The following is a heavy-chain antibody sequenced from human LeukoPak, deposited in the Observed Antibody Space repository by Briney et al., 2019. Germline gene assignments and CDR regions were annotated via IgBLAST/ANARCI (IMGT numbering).Heavy chain of an antibody. CDR2: VYTSGST. CDR3: AAMIGYFDY. V-gene: IGHV4-61*02. J-gene: IGHJ4*02. CDR1: GGSVSRGNYY. D-gene: IGHD3-22*01. Sequence: SQTLSLTCTVSGGSVSRGNYYWSWIRQPAGKVRECIARVYTSGSTNYNPSLKSRVSISRDTSKNQLPLKLNSVTAADTAVYYCAAMIGYFDYWGQGILVTVSS.